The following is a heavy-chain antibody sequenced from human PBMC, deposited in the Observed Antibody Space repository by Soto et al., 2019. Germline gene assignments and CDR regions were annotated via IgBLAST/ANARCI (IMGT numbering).Heavy chain of an antibody. CDR2: INPICGTA. Sequence: ASVKVSCKGSGGTFSSYAISWVRQAPGQGLEWMGWINPICGTAGYAQKFQGRVTMTTNTSISTAYMELSSLRSEDTAVYYCARDVYDILTGYYRAWVYWGQGTLVTVSS. CDR3: ARDVYDILTGYYRAWVY. V-gene: IGHV1-8*02. J-gene: IGHJ4*02. D-gene: IGHD3-9*01. CDR1: GGTFSSYA.